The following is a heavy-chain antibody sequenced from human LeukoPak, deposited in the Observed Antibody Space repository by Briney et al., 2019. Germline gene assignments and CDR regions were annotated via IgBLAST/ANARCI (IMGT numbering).Heavy chain of an antibody. Sequence: ASVKVSCKASGYTFTSYAMNWVRQAPGQGLEWMGWINTKTGNPTYAQGLTGRFGLSLDTSVRTAYLQINSLKAEDTAVYYCAREVAPGGFDYWGQGTLVTVSS. D-gene: IGHD4-23*01. CDR3: AREVAPGGFDY. CDR2: INTKTGNP. J-gene: IGHJ4*02. V-gene: IGHV7-4-1*02. CDR1: GYTFTSYA.